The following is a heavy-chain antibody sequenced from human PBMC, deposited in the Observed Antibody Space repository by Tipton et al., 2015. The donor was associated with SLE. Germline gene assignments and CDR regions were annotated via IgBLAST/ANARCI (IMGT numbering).Heavy chain of an antibody. D-gene: IGHD1-26*01. CDR3: ARDYSGSYYPCFDY. CDR2: ISSSSSYI. Sequence: SLRLSCAASGFTFSSYCMNWVRQAPGKGLEWVSSISSSSSYIYYADSVKGRFTISRDNAKNSLYLQMNSLRAEDTAVYYCARDYSGSYYPCFDYWGQGTLVTVSS. V-gene: IGHV3-21*01. CDR1: GFTFSSYC. J-gene: IGHJ4*02.